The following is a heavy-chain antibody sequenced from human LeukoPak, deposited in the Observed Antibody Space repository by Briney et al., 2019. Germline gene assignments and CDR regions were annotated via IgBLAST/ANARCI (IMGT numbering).Heavy chain of an antibody. CDR3: ATDGPGFWSGYYPPAFDY. CDR1: GYTLTELS. V-gene: IGHV1-24*01. Sequence: GASVKVSCKVSGYTLTELSMHWVRQAPGKGLEWMGGFDPDDGETIYAQKFQGRVTMTEDTSTDTAYMELSSLRSEDTAVYYCATDGPGFWSGYYPPAFDYWGQGTLVTVSS. CDR2: FDPDDGET. D-gene: IGHD3-3*01. J-gene: IGHJ4*02.